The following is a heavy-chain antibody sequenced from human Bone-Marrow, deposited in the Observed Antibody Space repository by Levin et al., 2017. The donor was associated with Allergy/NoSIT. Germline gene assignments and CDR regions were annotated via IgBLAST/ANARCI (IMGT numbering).Heavy chain of an antibody. CDR2: ISATSAYM. Sequence: GESLKISCVASGFSFSSYSMNWVRQAPGKGLEWVSSISATSAYMYYADSVKGRFTISRDNAGNSLYLQMNSLRVEDTAVYYCAKGWLQSEYFDYWGQGTLVTVSS. D-gene: IGHD5-24*01. V-gene: IGHV3-21*04. CDR3: AKGWLQSEYFDY. J-gene: IGHJ4*02. CDR1: GFSFSSYS.